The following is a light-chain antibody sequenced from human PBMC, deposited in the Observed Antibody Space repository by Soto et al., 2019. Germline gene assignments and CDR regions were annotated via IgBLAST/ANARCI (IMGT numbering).Light chain of an antibody. J-gene: IGKJ4*01. CDR1: QSISSW. V-gene: IGKV1-5*01. CDR2: DAS. CDR3: QQYNSYPLT. Sequence: DIQMTQSPPTLSASVGDRVTITCRASQSISSWLAWYQQKPGKAPKLLIYDASSLESGVPSRFTGSGSGTEFTLTISSLQPDDFATYYGQQYNSYPLTFGGGSKVEIK.